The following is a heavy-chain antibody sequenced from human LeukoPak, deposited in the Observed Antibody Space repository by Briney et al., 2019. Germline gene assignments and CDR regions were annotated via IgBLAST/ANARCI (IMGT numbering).Heavy chain of an antibody. D-gene: IGHD3-10*01. V-gene: IGHV6-1*01. CDR3: ARGDGPIHGRYYFDY. Sequence: SQTLSLTCAISGDSVSGKSVAWNWIRQSPSRGLEWLGRTFYRSKWSSEYATSMKGRITINPDTSKNQFSLQLISVTPEDTAVYYCARGDGPIHGRYYFDYWGQGALITVSS. J-gene: IGHJ4*02. CDR1: GDSVSGKSVA. CDR2: TFYRSKWSS.